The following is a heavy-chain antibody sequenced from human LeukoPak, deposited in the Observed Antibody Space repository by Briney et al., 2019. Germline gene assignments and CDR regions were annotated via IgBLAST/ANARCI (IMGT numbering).Heavy chain of an antibody. V-gene: IGHV4-30-4*08. D-gene: IGHD6-13*01. CDR3: ARFDRGSSWYPVDY. Sequence: SETLSLTCTVSGGSISSGYYYWSWIRQPPGKGLEGIGYIYYSWSTYYNPPLKSRVTISVYTSKNQFALTLTSVTAADTAVYYCARFDRGSSWYPVDYWGQGTLVTVSS. CDR1: GGSISSGYYY. CDR2: IYYSWST. J-gene: IGHJ4*02.